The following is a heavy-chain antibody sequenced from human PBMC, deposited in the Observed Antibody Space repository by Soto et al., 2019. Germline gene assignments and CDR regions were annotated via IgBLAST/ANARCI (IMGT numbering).Heavy chain of an antibody. V-gene: IGHV4-31*03. CDR3: ARDSRLRRAFDI. J-gene: IGHJ3*02. CDR1: GGSISSGGYY. CDR2: IYYSGST. Sequence: SETLSLTCTVPGGSISSGGYYWSWFRQHPGKGLEWIGYIYYSGSTYYNPSLKSRVTISVDTSKNQFSLKLSSVTAADTAVYYCARDSRLRRAFDIWGQGTMVTVSS. D-gene: IGHD4-17*01.